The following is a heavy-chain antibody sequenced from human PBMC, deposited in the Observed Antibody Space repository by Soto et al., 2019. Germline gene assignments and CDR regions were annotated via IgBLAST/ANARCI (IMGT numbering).Heavy chain of an antibody. CDR2: INHSGST. CDR3: ARAPQGDY. CDR1: GGSFSGYY. V-gene: IGHV4-34*01. Sequence: SETLSLTCAVYGGSFSGYYWSWIRQPPGKGLEWIGEINHSGSTNYNPSLKSRVTISVDTSKNQFSLKLSSVTAADTAVYYCARAPQGDYWGQGTLVTVS. J-gene: IGHJ4*02.